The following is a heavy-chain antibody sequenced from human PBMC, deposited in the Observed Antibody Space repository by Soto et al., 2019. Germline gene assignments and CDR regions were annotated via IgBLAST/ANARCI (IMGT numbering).Heavy chain of an antibody. Sequence: ESGGGVVQPGRSLRLSCAASGFTFSSYAMHWVRQAPGKGLEWVAVISYDGSNKYYADSVKGRFTISRDNSKNTLYLQMNSLRAEDTALYYCARDHCTNGVCYSLPWFAPWGQGTLVTVSS. CDR3: ARDHCTNGVCYSLPWFAP. J-gene: IGHJ5*02. CDR1: GFTFSSYA. D-gene: IGHD2-8*01. CDR2: ISYDGSNK. V-gene: IGHV3-30-3*01.